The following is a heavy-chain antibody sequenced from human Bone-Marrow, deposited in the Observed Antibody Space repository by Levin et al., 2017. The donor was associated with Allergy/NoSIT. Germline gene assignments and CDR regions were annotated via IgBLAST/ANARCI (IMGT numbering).Heavy chain of an antibody. V-gene: IGHV5-51*01. Sequence: GESLKISCKASGYSFTTYWIGWVRQMPGKGLEWVGMIYPGDSETRYSPSFPGQVTISADKFISTANLQWSSLKASDTAMYYCASLRSYSSSSDYWGQGTLVTVSS. CDR1: GYSFTTYW. CDR2: IYPGDSET. J-gene: IGHJ4*02. CDR3: ASLRSYSSSSDY. D-gene: IGHD6-6*01.